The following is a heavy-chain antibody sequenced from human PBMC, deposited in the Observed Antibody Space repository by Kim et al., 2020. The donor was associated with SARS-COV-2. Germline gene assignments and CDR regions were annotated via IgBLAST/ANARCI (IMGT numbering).Heavy chain of an antibody. D-gene: IGHD3-16*01. J-gene: IGHJ4*02. Sequence: ASVKVSCKASGYILTNYAINWVRHAPGQGPEWMGWINTKTGTPTYAQGFTGRFVFSWDTSVSTASLQIAGLETEDSAVYYCARERVEDYYDGNFDYWGQG. CDR3: ARERVEDYYDGNFDY. CDR1: GYILTNYA. CDR2: INTKTGTP. V-gene: IGHV7-4-1*01.